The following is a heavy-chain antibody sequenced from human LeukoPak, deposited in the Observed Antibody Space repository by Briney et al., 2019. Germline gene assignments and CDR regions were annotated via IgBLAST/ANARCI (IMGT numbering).Heavy chain of an antibody. CDR2: IHPGNSDT. J-gene: IGHJ4*02. CDR1: GYSFANYW. CDR3: ARGRWELDGFDY. Sequence: GESLKISCKDSGYSFANYWIGWVRQMPGKGLEWMGIIHPGNSDTKYSPSFQGQVTISADKSISTAYLQWSSLKASDTAMYYCARGRWELDGFDYWGQGTLVTVSS. V-gene: IGHV5-51*01. D-gene: IGHD1-26*01.